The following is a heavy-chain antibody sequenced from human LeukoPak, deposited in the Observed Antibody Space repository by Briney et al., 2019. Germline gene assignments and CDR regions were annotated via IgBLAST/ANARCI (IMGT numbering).Heavy chain of an antibody. CDR1: GYSFTSYW. D-gene: IGHD3-10*01. Sequence: GESLKISCKGSGYSFTSYWIGWVRQMHGKGLEWMGIIYPGDSDTRYSPSFQGQVTISADKSISTAYLQWSSLKASDTAMYYCARRRYYGSGSLYYFDYWGQGTLVTVSS. CDR2: IYPGDSDT. J-gene: IGHJ4*02. V-gene: IGHV5-51*01. CDR3: ARRRYYGSGSLYYFDY.